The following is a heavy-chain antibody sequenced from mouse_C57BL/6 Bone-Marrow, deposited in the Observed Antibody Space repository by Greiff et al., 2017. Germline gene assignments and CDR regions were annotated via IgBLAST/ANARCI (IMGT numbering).Heavy chain of an antibody. J-gene: IGHJ1*03. CDR2: IYPGGGYT. CDR1: GYTFTNYW. V-gene: IGHV1-63*01. CDR3: ARVEYYWDFDV. D-gene: IGHD2-10*02. Sequence: QVQLKQSGAELVRPGTSVKMSCKASGYTFTNYWIGWAKQRPGHGLEWIGDIYPGGGYTNYNEKFTGKATLTADKSSSTAYMQLRSLTSVDSAIYYYARVEYYWDFDVWGTGTTVTVSS.